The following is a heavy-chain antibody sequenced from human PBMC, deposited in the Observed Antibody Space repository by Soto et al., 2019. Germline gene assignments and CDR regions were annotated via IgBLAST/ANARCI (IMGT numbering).Heavy chain of an antibody. CDR3: TKDPYQLMVYTFPF. D-gene: IGHD2-8*01. V-gene: IGHV3-9*01. CDR2: ISWNSGSR. CDR1: GFTFGDYA. J-gene: IGHJ4*01. Sequence: GGSLRLSCAASGFTFGDYAMHWVRQTPGKGLEWVSAISWNSGSRAYADSVKGRFSISRDNAKNSLYLQMNSLRPEDTALYYCTKDPYQLMVYTFPFWRHGTQVTVSS.